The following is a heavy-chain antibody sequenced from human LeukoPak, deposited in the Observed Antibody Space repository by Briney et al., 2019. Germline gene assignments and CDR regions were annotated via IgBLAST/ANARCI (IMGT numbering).Heavy chain of an antibody. Sequence: SETLSLTCTVSGGSISSSSYYWGWIRQPPGKGLEWIGSIYYSGSTYYNPPLKSRVSISVDTSKTQFSLKLSSVTAADTAVYYCARLGIAVTLFDYWGQGTLVTVSS. CDR1: GGSISSSSYY. J-gene: IGHJ4*02. D-gene: IGHD6-19*01. CDR2: IYYSGST. V-gene: IGHV4-39*01. CDR3: ARLGIAVTLFDY.